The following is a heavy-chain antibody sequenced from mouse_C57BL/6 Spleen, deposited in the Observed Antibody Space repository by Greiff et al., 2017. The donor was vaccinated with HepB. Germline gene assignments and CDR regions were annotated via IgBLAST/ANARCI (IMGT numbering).Heavy chain of an antibody. J-gene: IGHJ3*01. CDR2: ISYDGSN. CDR1: GYSITSGYY. Sequence: EVQLVESGPGLVKPSQSLSLTCSVTGYSITSGYYWNWIRQFPGNKLEWMGYISYDGSNNYNPSLKNRISITRDTSKNQFFLKLNSVTTEDTATYYCARVSYYGNPWFAYWGQGTLVTVSA. CDR3: ARVSYYGNPWFAY. D-gene: IGHD2-1*01. V-gene: IGHV3-6*01.